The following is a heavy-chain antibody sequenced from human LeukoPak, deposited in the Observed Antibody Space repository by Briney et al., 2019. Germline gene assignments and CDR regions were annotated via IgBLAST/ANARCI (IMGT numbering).Heavy chain of an antibody. CDR2: INHSGST. Sequence: SETLSLTCAVYGGSFSGYYWSWIRQPPGKGLEWIGEINHSGSTNYDPSLRSRVTVSVHTSKNQLSLKLSSVTAADTAVYYCARQWLISPLFDYWGQGTLVTVSS. J-gene: IGHJ4*02. CDR1: GGSFSGYY. CDR3: ARQWLISPLFDY. V-gene: IGHV4-34*01. D-gene: IGHD6-19*01.